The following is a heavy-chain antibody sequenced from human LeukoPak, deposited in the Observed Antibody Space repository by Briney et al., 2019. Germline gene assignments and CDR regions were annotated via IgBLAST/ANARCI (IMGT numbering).Heavy chain of an antibody. CDR2: IFPGDSDT. CDR3: ARRLTYDSRAYYCLDY. D-gene: IGHD3-22*01. V-gene: IGHV5-51*01. CDR1: GYSFTSYW. Sequence: GESLKISCKGSGYSFTSYWIGWVRQKPGKGLEWMGIIFPGDSDTRYSPSFQGQVTISADKSISTAYLQWSSLKASDTAMYYCARRLTYDSRAYYCLDYWGQGTLVTVSS. J-gene: IGHJ4*02.